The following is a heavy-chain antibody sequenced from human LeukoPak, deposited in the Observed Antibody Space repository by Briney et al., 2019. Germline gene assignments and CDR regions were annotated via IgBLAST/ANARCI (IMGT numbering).Heavy chain of an antibody. D-gene: IGHD6-6*01. CDR3: ARDLGIAARRVYNWFDP. V-gene: IGHV1-18*01. CDR2: ISAYNGNK. J-gene: IGHJ5*02. CDR1: GYTFTSYG. Sequence: ASVKVSCKASGYTFTSYGISWVRQAPGQGLEWMGWISAYNGNKNYAKKLQGRVTMTTDTSTSTAYMELRSLRSDDTAVYYCARDLGIAARRVYNWFDPWGQGTLVTVSS.